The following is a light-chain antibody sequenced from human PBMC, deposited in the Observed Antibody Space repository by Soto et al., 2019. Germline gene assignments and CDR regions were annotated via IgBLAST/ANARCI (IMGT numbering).Light chain of an antibody. CDR1: SSNIGAGYD. CDR2: GNN. J-gene: IGLJ1*01. CDR3: HSYDSSLSNYV. V-gene: IGLV1-40*01. Sequence: QSVLTQPPSVSGAPGQRVTISCTGSSSNIGAGYDVHWYQQLPGTAPKLLIHGNNNRPSGAPDRFSGSKSGTSASLAITGLQAEDEADYYCHSYDSSLSNYVFGTGTKLTVL.